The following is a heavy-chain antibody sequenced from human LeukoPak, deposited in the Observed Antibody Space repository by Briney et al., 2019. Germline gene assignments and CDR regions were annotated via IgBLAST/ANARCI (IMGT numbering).Heavy chain of an antibody. V-gene: IGHV1-18*01. D-gene: IGHD6-13*01. CDR1: GYIFTNFG. Sequence: ASVKVSCKASGYIFTNFGISWVRQAPGQGPEWMGWISGYNGNTNHAQKFQGRVTMTTDTSTSTAYMELRSLRSDDTAVYYCARDSSSWFYYFYGMDVWGQGTTVTVSS. CDR3: ARDSSSWFYYFYGMDV. J-gene: IGHJ6*02. CDR2: ISGYNGNT.